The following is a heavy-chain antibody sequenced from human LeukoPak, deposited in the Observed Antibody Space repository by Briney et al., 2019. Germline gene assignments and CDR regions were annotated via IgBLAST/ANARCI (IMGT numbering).Heavy chain of an antibody. CDR3: ARTRRDYYDSSGYPRLFDY. D-gene: IGHD3-22*01. CDR1: GGSFSGYY. V-gene: IGHV4-34*01. Sequence: SETLSLTCAVYGGSFSGYYWSWIRQPPGKGLEWIGEINHSGSTNYNPSLKSRVTISVDTSKNQFSLKLSSVTAADTAVYYCARTRRDYYDSSGYPRLFDYWGQGTLVTVSS. J-gene: IGHJ4*02. CDR2: INHSGST.